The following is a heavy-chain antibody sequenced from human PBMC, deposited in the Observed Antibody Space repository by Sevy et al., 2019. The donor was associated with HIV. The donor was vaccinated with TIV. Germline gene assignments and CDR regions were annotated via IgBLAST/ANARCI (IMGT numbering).Heavy chain of an antibody. CDR2: TYYRSKWYN. D-gene: IGHD2-15*01. Sequence: KQSQTVSLTCAISGDSVSSNSAAWNWIRQSPSRGLEWLGRTYYRSKWYNDYAVSVKSRITINPDTSNNQFSLQLNSVTPEDTAVYYCARAGGGGYCSGGSCYSSHYYFYGMDVWGQGTTVTVSS. V-gene: IGHV6-1*01. CDR3: ARAGGGGYCSGGSCYSSHYYFYGMDV. CDR1: GDSVSSNSAA. J-gene: IGHJ6*02.